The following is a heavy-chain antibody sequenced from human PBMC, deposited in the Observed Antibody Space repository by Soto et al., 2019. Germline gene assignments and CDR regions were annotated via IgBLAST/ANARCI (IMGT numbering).Heavy chain of an antibody. CDR2: LYHSGST. CDR3: ARVGSGYDFYFDY. J-gene: IGHJ4*02. Sequence: QLQLQESGSGLVKPSQTLSLTCAVSGGSISSGGYSWSWIRQPPGKGLEWIGYLYHSGSTYYNPSLKSRVTISVDRSKNQFSLKLSSVTAADTAVYYCARVGSGYDFYFDYWGQGTLVTVSS. D-gene: IGHD5-12*01. V-gene: IGHV4-30-2*01. CDR1: GGSISSGGYS.